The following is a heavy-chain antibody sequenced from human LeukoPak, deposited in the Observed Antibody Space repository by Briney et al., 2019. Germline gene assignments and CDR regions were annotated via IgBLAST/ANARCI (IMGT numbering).Heavy chain of an antibody. V-gene: IGHV3-21*01. CDR1: GCTFSSYS. J-gene: IGHJ5*02. CDR2: ISGSSSYI. CDR3: ARDPRDSSGS. Sequence: GWSLRLSCAASGCTFSSYSMYWVHQAPGKGLEWVSSISGSSSYIYYADSVKGRFTISRDNAKNSLYLQMNSLRAEDTAVYYCARDPRDSSGSWGQGTLVTVSS. D-gene: IGHD3-22*01.